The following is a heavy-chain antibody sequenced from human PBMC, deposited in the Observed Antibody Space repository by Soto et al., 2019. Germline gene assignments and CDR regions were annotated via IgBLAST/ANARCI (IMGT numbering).Heavy chain of an antibody. D-gene: IGHD1-1*01. Sequence: EVQLLESGGGLVQPGGSLSLSCATSGFTFSDDAMHWVRQAPGEGLEWVSGIRGDFVTTPYADSVTGRFTISRDNSQNTLYAQVISLSAEDTARYYCVKEGKLRVEGFDSWGQGTLVTVSS. CDR1: GFTFSDDA. CDR2: IRGDFVTT. CDR3: VKEGKLRVEGFDS. V-gene: IGHV3-23*01. J-gene: IGHJ4*02.